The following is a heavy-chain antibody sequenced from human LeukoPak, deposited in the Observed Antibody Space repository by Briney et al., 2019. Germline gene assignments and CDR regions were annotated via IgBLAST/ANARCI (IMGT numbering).Heavy chain of an antibody. CDR2: IIPIFGTA. CDR3: ARDLYGDYVSYYYYGMDV. J-gene: IGHJ6*02. V-gene: IGHV1-69*13. D-gene: IGHD4-17*01. Sequence: SVTVSCKASGGTFSSYAISWVRQAPGQGLEWMGGIIPIFGTANYAQKFQGRVTITADESTSTAYMELSSLRSEDTAVYYCARDLYGDYVSYYYYGMDVWGQGTTVTVSS. CDR1: GGTFSSYA.